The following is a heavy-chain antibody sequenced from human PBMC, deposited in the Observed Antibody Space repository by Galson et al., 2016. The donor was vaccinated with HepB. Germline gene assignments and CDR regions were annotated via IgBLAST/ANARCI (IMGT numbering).Heavy chain of an antibody. V-gene: IGHV3-64*01. CDR3: ARGKSLLTMPWNYGLDV. CDR2: ISYNVWTT. D-gene: IGHD4/OR15-4a*01. J-gene: IGHJ6*04. Sequence: SLRLSCAASGFTFGSHVMHWVRQAPGKGLEYVSGISYNVWTTYYGNSVKGRFTISRDSSKNSLYLQMNSLRAGDTAVYYCARGKSLLTMPWNYGLDVWGKGTTVSVSS. CDR1: GFTFGSHV.